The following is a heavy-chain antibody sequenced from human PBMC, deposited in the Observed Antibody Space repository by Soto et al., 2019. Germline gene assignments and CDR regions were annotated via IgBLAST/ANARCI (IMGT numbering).Heavy chain of an antibody. Sequence: QVQLVQSGAELKKPGASVKVSCKPSGYTFTSYDINWVRQATGQGLEGMGWRNPNSGNTGYAQKFQGRVTMTRKTSISTAYMELSSLRSEDTAVYYCARGLTILADAFDIWGQGTMVTVSS. D-gene: IGHD3-3*01. CDR2: RNPNSGNT. CDR1: GYTFTSYD. V-gene: IGHV1-8*01. CDR3: ARGLTILADAFDI. J-gene: IGHJ3*02.